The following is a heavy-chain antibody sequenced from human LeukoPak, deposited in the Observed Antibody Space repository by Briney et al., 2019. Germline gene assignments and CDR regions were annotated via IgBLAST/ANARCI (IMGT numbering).Heavy chain of an antibody. Sequence: SETLSLTCTVSVGSISSYYWSWIRQPPGKGLEWIAYIYYSGSTNYNPSLKSRVTISVDTSKNQFSLKLSSVTAADTAVYYCASRVGATPYYYMDVWGKGTTVTVSS. CDR1: VGSISSYY. J-gene: IGHJ6*03. CDR3: ASRVGATPYYYMDV. D-gene: IGHD1-26*01. V-gene: IGHV4-59*08. CDR2: IYYSGST.